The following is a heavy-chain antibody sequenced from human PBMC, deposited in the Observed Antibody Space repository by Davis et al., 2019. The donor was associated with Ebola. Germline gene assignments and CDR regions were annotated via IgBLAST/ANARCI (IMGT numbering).Heavy chain of an antibody. CDR1: GGTFSSYA. CDR2: IIPIFGTA. J-gene: IGHJ4*02. CDR3: ARGGVYYDSRGPSAY. D-gene: IGHD3-22*01. Sequence: SVKVSCKASGGTFSSYAISWVRQAPGQGLEWMGGIIPIFGTANYAQKFQGRVTITADESTSTAYMELSSLRSEDTAVYYCARGGVYYDSRGPSAYWGQGTLVTVSS. V-gene: IGHV1-69*13.